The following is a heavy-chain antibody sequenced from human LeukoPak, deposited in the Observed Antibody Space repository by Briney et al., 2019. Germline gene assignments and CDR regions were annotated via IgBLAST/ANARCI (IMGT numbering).Heavy chain of an antibody. CDR3: AREVAAAAYDY. J-gene: IGHJ4*02. CDR1: GYTFTSYG. V-gene: IGHV1-18*01. D-gene: IGHD6-13*01. CDR2: ISAYNGNT. Sequence: SSVKVSCKASGYTFTSYGISWVRQAPGQGLEWMGWISAYNGNTNYAQKLQGRVTMTTDTSTSTAYKELRSLRSDDTAVYYCAREVAAAAYDYWGQGTLVTVSS.